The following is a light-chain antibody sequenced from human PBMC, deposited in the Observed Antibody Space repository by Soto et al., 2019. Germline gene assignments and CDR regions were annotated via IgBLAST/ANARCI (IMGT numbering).Light chain of an antibody. V-gene: IGKV3-15*01. CDR1: QSVSSN. CDR3: QQYNNWPPRAWT. J-gene: IGKJ1*01. CDR2: GAS. Sequence: EIVMTQSPATLSVSPGERGTISCRASQSVSSNLAWYQQKPGQAPRLLIYGASTRATGIPARFSGSGSGTEFTLTISSLQSEDFAVYYCQQYNNWPPRAWTFGQGTKVEIK.